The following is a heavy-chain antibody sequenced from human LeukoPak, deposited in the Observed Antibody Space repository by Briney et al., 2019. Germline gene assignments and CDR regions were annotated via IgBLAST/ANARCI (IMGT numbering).Heavy chain of an antibody. CDR3: AKGPYSSSWTLSY. CDR2: ISSSSSYI. D-gene: IGHD6-13*01. V-gene: IGHV3-21*01. J-gene: IGHJ4*02. CDR1: GFTFSSYS. Sequence: GGSLRLSCAASGFTFSSYSMNWVRQAPGKGLEWVSSISSSSSYIYYADSVKGRFTISRDNAKNSLYLQMNSLRAEDTAVYYCAKGPYSSSWTLSYWGQGTLVTVSS.